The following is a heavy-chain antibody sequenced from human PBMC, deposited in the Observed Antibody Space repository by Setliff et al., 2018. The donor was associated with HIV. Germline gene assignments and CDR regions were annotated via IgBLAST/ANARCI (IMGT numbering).Heavy chain of an antibody. CDR2: IYYSGTT. V-gene: IGHV4-30-4*08. Sequence: NLSETLSLTCTVSGDSISSDDYYWSWVRQPPGKGLEWIGYIYYSGTTYYSPSLKSRVTISLKTSKNQFSPKLSSVTAADTAVYYCARASTGSAMVQDVLDIWGQGTMVTVS. J-gene: IGHJ3*02. CDR3: ARASTGSAMVQDVLDI. D-gene: IGHD5-18*01. CDR1: GDSISSDDYY.